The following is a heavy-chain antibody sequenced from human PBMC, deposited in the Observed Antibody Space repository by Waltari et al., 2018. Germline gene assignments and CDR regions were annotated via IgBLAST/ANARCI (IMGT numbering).Heavy chain of an antibody. CDR2: IHANGNT. CDR3: ARETGHLANYSDY. J-gene: IGHJ4*02. Sequence: QVQLRESGPGLVKPSETLSLTCVVSGGSFSTYYWSWIRQPAGKGLEWIGRIHANGNTNYSPSLKSRVSMSLDTAKNQFSLTLSSVTAADTAIYYCARETGHLANYSDYWGQGTLITVSS. D-gene: IGHD1-1*01. V-gene: IGHV4-4*07. CDR1: GGSFSTYY.